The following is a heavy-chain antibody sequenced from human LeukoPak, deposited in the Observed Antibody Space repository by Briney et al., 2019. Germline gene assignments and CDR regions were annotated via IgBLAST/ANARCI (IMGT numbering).Heavy chain of an antibody. V-gene: IGHV1-18*01. J-gene: IGHJ5*02. CDR1: GYTFTSYG. CDR3: ARDVTTVTTGGWFDP. Sequence: ASVKVSCKASGYTFTSYGISWVRQAPGQGLEWMGWISAYNGNTNYAQKLQGRVTMTTYTSTSPAYMELRSLRSDDTAVYYCARDVTTVTTGGWFDPWGQETLVTVST. CDR2: ISAYNGNT. D-gene: IGHD4-17*01.